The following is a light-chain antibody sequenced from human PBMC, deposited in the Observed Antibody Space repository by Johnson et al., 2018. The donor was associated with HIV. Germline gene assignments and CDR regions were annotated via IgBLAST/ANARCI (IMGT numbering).Light chain of an antibody. CDR2: EDN. CDR3: GTWDSSLSAYV. Sequence: QPVLTQPPSLSAAPGQRVSISCSGNSSNIENYFVSWYQQLPGAAPRLLIYEDNKRPSGIPDRFSGSKSGTSATLGITGLQPGDEADYYCGTWDSSLSAYVFGTVTKVTVL. CDR1: SSNIENYF. V-gene: IGLV1-51*02. J-gene: IGLJ1*01.